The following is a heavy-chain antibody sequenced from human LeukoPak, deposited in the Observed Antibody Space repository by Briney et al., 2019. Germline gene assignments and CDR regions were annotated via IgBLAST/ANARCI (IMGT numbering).Heavy chain of an antibody. Sequence: SEALSLTCTVSGGSISSSNYKWGWIRQPPGKGLEWIGTMYYSGSTYYNPSLKSRVSISVDTSKNQFSLRLSSVTAADTAVYYCARRGDSYGVFDYWGQGTLVTVSS. V-gene: IGHV4-39*01. D-gene: IGHD5-18*01. CDR3: ARRGDSYGVFDY. J-gene: IGHJ4*02. CDR2: MYYSGST. CDR1: GGSISSSNYK.